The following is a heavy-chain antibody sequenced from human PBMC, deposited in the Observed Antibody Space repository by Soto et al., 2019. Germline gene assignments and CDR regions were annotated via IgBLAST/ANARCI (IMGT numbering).Heavy chain of an antibody. J-gene: IGHJ6*02. D-gene: IGHD4-4*01. V-gene: IGHV3-33*01. CDR2: IWYDGSNK. CDR3: ARDSTVTTRVYYYYYGMDV. CDR1: GFTFSSYG. Sequence: QVQLVESGGGVVQPGRSLRLSCAASGFTFSSYGMHWVRQAPGKGLEWVAVIWYDGSNKYYADSVKGRFTISRDNSKNTLYLQMNSLRAEDTAVYYCARDSTVTTRVYYYYYGMDVWGQGTTVTVSS.